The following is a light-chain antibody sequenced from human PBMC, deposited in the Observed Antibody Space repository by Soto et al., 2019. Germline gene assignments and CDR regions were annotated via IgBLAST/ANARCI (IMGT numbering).Light chain of an antibody. V-gene: IGKV1-27*01. CDR2: AAS. CDR1: EVINNS. J-gene: IGKJ3*01. CDR3: QSDNSAPEIT. Sequence: DIPMTQSPSSLSASVGDRVTITCRSREVINNSLAWYQHKPGKVPTLLVFAASTVPSAGQSRFSGSGSGTVFTLTISSLQPEDVATYYCQSDNSAPEITFRPGTKVGL.